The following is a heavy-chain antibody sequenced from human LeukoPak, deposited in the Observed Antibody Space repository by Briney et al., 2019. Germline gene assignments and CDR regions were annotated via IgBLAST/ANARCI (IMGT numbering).Heavy chain of an antibody. V-gene: IGHV3-7*01. CDR3: AKDAQRGFDYSNSLEH. CDR1: GFSFSSYW. CDR2: IKQDGSAK. J-gene: IGHJ4*02. D-gene: IGHD4-11*01. Sequence: PGGSLRLSCAASGFSFSSYWMSWVRQAPGKGLEWVANIKQDGSAKYYVDSVKGRFTISRDNFRNTVSLQMNSLRAEDTAVYYCAKDAQRGFDYSNSLEHWGQGSLVTVSS.